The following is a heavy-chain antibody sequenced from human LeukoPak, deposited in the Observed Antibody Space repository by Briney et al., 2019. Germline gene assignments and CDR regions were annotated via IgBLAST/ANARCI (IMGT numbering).Heavy chain of an antibody. Sequence: PGWSLRLSCAASGFTFSSYAMSGVRQAPGMGLQGVSSVSVSGGSTYYADSVKGRFTISRDNSKNTLYLQMNSLRAEDTAVYYCATHLNYYDSSGTPDAFDIWGQGTMVTVSS. J-gene: IGHJ3*02. D-gene: IGHD3-22*01. V-gene: IGHV3-23*01. CDR3: ATHLNYYDSSGTPDAFDI. CDR1: GFTFSSYA. CDR2: VSVSGGST.